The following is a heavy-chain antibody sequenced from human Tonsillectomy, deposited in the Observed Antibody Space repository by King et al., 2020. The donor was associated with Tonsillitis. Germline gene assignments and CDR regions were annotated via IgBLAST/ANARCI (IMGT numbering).Heavy chain of an antibody. CDR3: ARARGGHYDISGYYQDAFDI. CDR1: GGSISSNSHF. Sequence: QLQESGPGLVKPSETLSLTCTVSGGSISSNSHFWGWIRQPPGKGLEWIGSIYYSGSTYYNPSLKSRVTISVDTSKNQFSLKLSSVTAADTAVYYCARARGGHYDISGYYQDAFDIWGQGTMVTVSS. J-gene: IGHJ3*02. V-gene: IGHV4-39*07. D-gene: IGHD3-22*01. CDR2: IYYSGST.